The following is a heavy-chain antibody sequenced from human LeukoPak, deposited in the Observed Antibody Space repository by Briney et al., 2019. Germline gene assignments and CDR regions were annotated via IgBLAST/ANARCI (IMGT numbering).Heavy chain of an antibody. CDR2: FDPEDGET. D-gene: IGHD3-22*01. J-gene: IGHJ3*02. Sequence: GASVKVSCKVSGYTLTELSMHWVRQAPGKGLEWMGGFDPEDGETIYAQKFQGRVTMTEDTSTDTAYMELSSLRSEDTAAYYCATGITMIVKGAFDIWGQGTMVTASS. CDR1: GYTLTELS. V-gene: IGHV1-24*01. CDR3: ATGITMIVKGAFDI.